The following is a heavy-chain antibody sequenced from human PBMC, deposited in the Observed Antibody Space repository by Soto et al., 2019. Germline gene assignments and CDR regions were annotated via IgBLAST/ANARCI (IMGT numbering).Heavy chain of an antibody. Sequence: QVQLVESGGGVVQPGRSLRLSCAASGFIFSPYGMHWVRQAPGKGLEWVAVIWFDGSNKYYADSVKGRFTISRDNPKNTLYRQMNSLRDEDTAVYYCTRANYGSGSNYYYGLDVWGQGTTVTVTS. CDR2: IWFDGSNK. CDR3: TRANYGSGSNYYYGLDV. J-gene: IGHJ6*02. CDR1: GFIFSPYG. D-gene: IGHD3-10*01. V-gene: IGHV3-33*01.